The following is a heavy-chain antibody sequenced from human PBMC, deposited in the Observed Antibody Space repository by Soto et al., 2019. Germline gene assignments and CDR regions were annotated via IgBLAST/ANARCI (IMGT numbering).Heavy chain of an antibody. CDR3: ARVAY. J-gene: IGHJ4*02. Sequence: ASVKVSCKASGYTFTRYAIHWVRQAPGQGLEWLGWINAGTGIATYSQRFQGRVTITSDTSATTSYMELSSLTSEDTAVYFCARVAYWGPGTQVTVSS. CDR2: INAGTGIA. V-gene: IGHV1-3*01. CDR1: GYTFTRYA.